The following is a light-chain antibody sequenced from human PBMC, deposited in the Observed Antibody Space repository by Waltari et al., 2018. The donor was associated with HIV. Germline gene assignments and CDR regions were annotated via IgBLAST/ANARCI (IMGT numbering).Light chain of an antibody. Sequence: DIQMTQSPSSLSASVGDRVTITCQASEDISSFLNWYQHEPGKAPKRLIYDASNLPIGVPSRFSGSGSGTDFTFIISSLQPEDIATYYCQQYDSLPLTFGGGTKVDI. CDR3: QQYDSLPLT. V-gene: IGKV1-33*01. CDR2: DAS. J-gene: IGKJ4*01. CDR1: EDISSF.